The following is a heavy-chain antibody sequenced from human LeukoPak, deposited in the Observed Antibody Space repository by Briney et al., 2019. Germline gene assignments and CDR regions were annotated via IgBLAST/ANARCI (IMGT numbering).Heavy chain of an antibody. Sequence: ASVKVSCKASGYTFTGYYMHWVRQAPGQGLEWMGWINPNSGGTNYAQKFQGRVTMTRDTSISTAYMGLSRLKFDDTAVYYCASPSIPLGYCSSTSCYYYMDVWGKGTTVTVSS. J-gene: IGHJ6*03. CDR2: INPNSGGT. CDR1: GYTFTGYY. D-gene: IGHD2-2*01. CDR3: ASPSIPLGYCSSTSCYYYMDV. V-gene: IGHV1-2*02.